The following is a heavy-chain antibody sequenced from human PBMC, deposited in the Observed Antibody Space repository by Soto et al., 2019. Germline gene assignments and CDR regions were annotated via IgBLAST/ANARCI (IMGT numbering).Heavy chain of an antibody. Sequence: ASVKVSCKASGGTFSSYAISWVRQAPGQGLEWLGWINTHNGNTNYAQNLQGRVIMTADTSTSTAYMELRSLRSDDTAIYYCTREGSAPYYYYGMDAWGQGTTVTVSS. V-gene: IGHV1-18*01. CDR2: INTHNGNT. J-gene: IGHJ6*02. CDR3: TREGSAPYYYYGMDA. D-gene: IGHD3-10*01. CDR1: GGTFSSYA.